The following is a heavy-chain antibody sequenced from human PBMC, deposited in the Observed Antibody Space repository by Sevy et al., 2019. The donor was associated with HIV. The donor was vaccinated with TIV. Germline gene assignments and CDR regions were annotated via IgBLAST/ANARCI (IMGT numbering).Heavy chain of an antibody. CDR1: GFTFSSYW. CDR3: ASLAVVDAFDI. Sequence: GGSLRLSCAASGFTFSSYWMSWVRQAPGKGLEWVANIKQDGSEKYCVDSVKGRFTISRDNAKNSLYLQMNSLRAEDTAVYYCASLAVVDAFDIWGQGTMVTVSS. V-gene: IGHV3-7*01. D-gene: IGHD6-19*01. CDR2: IKQDGSEK. J-gene: IGHJ3*02.